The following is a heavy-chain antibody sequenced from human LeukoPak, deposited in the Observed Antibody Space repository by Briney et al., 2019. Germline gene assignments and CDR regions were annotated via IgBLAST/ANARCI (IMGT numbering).Heavy chain of an antibody. CDR3: AKVQWPRTFDN. CDR2: ISGTDYNT. V-gene: IGHV3-23*01. D-gene: IGHD6-19*01. Sequence: GGSLRLSCAASGFTFTNYAMSWVRQAPGEGLEWVSAISGTDYNTYYADSMKGRFTISRDNSKNTVYLQLISLRAEDTAVYYCAKVQWPRTFDNWGQGTLVTVSS. J-gene: IGHJ4*02. CDR1: GFTFTNYA.